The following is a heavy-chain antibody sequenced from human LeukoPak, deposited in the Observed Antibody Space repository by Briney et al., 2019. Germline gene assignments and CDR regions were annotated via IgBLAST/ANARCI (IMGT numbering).Heavy chain of an antibody. Sequence: SGGSLRLSCAASGFTFDDYGMSWVRHAPGKGLEWVSGINWNGDTIVYADSVKGLFTISRDNAKNSLYLQMNSLRAEDTALYYCARERATLDYYYYMDVWGKGTTVTVSS. J-gene: IGHJ6*03. CDR2: INWNGDTI. CDR1: GFTFDDYG. V-gene: IGHV3-20*04. D-gene: IGHD5-12*01. CDR3: ARERATLDYYYYMDV.